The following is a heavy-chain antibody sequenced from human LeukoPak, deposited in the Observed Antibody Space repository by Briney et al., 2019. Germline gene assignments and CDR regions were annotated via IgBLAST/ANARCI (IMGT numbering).Heavy chain of an antibody. CDR3: ARDGRRDDFWSGYYGYNWFDP. CDR1: GYTFTSYD. CDR2: MNPNSGNT. D-gene: IGHD3-3*01. Sequence: ASVKVSCKASGYTFTSYDINWVRQATGQGLEWMGWMNPNSGNTGYAQKFQGRVTMTRDTSTSTVYMELSSLRSEDTAVYYCARDGRRDDFWSGYYGYNWFDPWGQGTLVTVSS. V-gene: IGHV1-8*02. J-gene: IGHJ5*02.